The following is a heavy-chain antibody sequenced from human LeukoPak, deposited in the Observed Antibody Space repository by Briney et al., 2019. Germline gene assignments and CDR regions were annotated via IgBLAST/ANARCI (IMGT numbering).Heavy chain of an antibody. CDR3: ARDCGGGCYSGFDY. D-gene: IGHD2-15*01. V-gene: IGHV4-61*01. Sequence: SETLSLTCTVSGGSISSSSYYWSWIRQPPGKGLEWIGHIYDSATTASNPSLKSRVTISVDTSQSQFSLRLSSVTAADTAIYYCARDCGGGCYSGFDYWGQGALVTVSS. CDR2: IYDSATT. J-gene: IGHJ4*02. CDR1: GGSISSSSYY.